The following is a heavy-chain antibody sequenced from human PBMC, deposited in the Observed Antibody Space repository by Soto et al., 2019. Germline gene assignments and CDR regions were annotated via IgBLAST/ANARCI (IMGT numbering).Heavy chain of an antibody. CDR1: GYIFTDYY. CDR2: INPNSDDT. D-gene: IGHD6-13*01. CDR3: ARDSAAGAGIGWDY. Sequence: QVQLAQSGAEVKKPGASVKVSCKASGYIFTDYYIHWVRQAPGQGLEWMGWINPNSDDTRYAQKFRGRVTVTMDTSISTAYMDLSRLTSDDTAVYYCARDSAAGAGIGWDYWGQGTLVTVSS. V-gene: IGHV1-2*02. J-gene: IGHJ4*01.